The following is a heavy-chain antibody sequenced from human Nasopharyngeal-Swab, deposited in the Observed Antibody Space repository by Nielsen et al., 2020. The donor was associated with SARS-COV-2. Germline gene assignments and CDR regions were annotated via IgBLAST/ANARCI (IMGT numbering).Heavy chain of an antibody. V-gene: IGHV4-34*01. D-gene: IGHD6-19*01. Sequence: SETLSLTCAVYGGSFSGYYWSWIRQPPGKGLEWIGEINHSGSTNYNPSLKSRVTISVDTSKNQFSLKLSSVTAADTAVYYCASTGYSSARDHWGQGTLGTVSS. CDR1: GGSFSGYY. CDR3: ASTGYSSARDH. J-gene: IGHJ4*02. CDR2: INHSGST.